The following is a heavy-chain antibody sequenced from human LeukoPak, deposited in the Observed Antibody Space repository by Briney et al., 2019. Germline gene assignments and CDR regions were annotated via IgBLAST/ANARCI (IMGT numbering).Heavy chain of an antibody. CDR2: MNPNSGNT. CDR3: ARSYCSSTSCRYYYYYGMDV. J-gene: IGHJ6*02. D-gene: IGHD2-2*01. CDR1: GYTFTSYD. Sequence: ASVKVSCKASGYTFTSYDINWVRQATGQGLEWMGWMNPNSGNTGYAQKFQGRVTMTRSTSISTAYMELSSLRSEDTAVYYCARSYCSSTSCRYYYYYGMDVWGQGTTVTVSS. V-gene: IGHV1-8*01.